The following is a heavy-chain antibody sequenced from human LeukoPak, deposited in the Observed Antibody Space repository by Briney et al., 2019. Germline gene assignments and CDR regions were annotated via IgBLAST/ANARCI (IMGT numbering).Heavy chain of an antibody. V-gene: IGHV3-30*04. Sequence: GGSLRLSCAASGFTFSSYAMHWVRQAPGKGLEWVAVISYDGSNKYYADSVKGRFTISRDNSKNTLYLQMNSLRAEDTAVYYCAKGGYGSGSSLFDYWGQGTLVTVSS. D-gene: IGHD3-10*01. CDR1: GFTFSSYA. J-gene: IGHJ4*02. CDR3: AKGGYGSGSSLFDY. CDR2: ISYDGSNK.